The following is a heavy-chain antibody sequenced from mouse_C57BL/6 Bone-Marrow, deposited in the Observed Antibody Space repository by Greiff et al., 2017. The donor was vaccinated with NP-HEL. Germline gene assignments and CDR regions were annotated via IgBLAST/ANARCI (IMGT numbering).Heavy chain of an antibody. D-gene: IGHD3-2*02. J-gene: IGHJ2*01. CDR2: ITHSGET. CDR3: AGDSSGYGDFDY. CDR1: GFPITSGYY. Sequence: VQLQQSGPGLVKPSQSLFLTCSITGFPITSGYYWFWIRQSPGKPLEWMGYITHSGETFYNPSLQSPISITRETSKNQFFLQLNSVTTEDTAVYYGAGDSSGYGDFDYWGQGTTLTVSS. V-gene: IGHV12-3*01.